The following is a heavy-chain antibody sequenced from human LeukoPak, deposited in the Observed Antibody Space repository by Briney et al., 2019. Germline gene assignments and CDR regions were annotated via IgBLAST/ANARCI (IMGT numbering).Heavy chain of an antibody. V-gene: IGHV3-43*02. CDR1: GFTFDDYA. CDR3: AKDIRSVYGSGKGYYYGMDV. J-gene: IGHJ6*02. D-gene: IGHD3-10*01. Sequence: GGSLRLSCAASGFTFDDYAMHWVRQAPGKGLEWVSLISGDGGSTYYADSVKGRFTISRDNSKNSLYLQMNSLRTEDTALYYCAKDIRSVYGSGKGYYYGMDVWGQGTTVTVSS. CDR2: ISGDGGST.